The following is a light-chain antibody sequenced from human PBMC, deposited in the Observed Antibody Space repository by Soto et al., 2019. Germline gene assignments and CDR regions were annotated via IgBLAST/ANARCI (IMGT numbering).Light chain of an antibody. CDR2: DVS. J-gene: IGLJ1*01. V-gene: IGLV2-14*01. Sequence: QSALTQPASVSGSPGQSITISCTGTSSVVGGYNYVSWYQQHPGKAPKLMIYDVSNRPSGVSNRFSGSKSGDTASLTISGLQAEDESDYYCSSYSSISAYVFGIGTKLTVL. CDR1: SSVVGGYNY. CDR3: SSYSSISAYV.